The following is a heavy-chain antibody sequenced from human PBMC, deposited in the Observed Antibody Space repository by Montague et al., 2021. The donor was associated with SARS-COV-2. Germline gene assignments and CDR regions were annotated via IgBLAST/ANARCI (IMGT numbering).Heavy chain of an antibody. CDR2: VYASGST. CDR1: GDSISYFY. CDR3: ARDVVAAPGTFDY. J-gene: IGHJ4*02. Sequence: SETLSLTCTVSGDSISYFYWSWIRQPAGKGLEWIGRVYASGSTNXNPSLNSRVTMSVDTSKKQFSLRLSPVTAADTAVYYCARDVVAAPGTFDYWGQGTLVAVSS. V-gene: IGHV4-4*07. D-gene: IGHD6-13*01.